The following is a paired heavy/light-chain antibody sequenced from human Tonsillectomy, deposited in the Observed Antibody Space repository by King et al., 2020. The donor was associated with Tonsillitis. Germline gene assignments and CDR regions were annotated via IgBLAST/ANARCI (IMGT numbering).Light chain of an antibody. CDR1: QSVFSSSNKMNY. CDR2: WAS. V-gene: IGKV4-1*01. J-gene: IGKJ2*01. CDR3: QQYYSVPYT. Sequence: DIVMTQSPDSLAVSLGERATINCKSSQSVFSSSNKMNYLAWYQQKPGQAPELLIYWASTRESGVPDRFSGSGSGTDFTLTISFLHAEDVAVYYCQQYYSVPYTFGQGTKLEIK.
Heavy chain of an antibody. Sequence: EVQLVQSGTEVKKPGESLKISCKGSGYTFSNYWIAWVRQMPGKGLEWMGIIYPGDSDTTYSPSFQGQVTISADKSISTAYLQWSSLKASDTAIYYCARQGGYGGSVYFDYWGQGILVTVSS. CDR3: ARQGGYGGSVYFDY. CDR1: GYTFSNYW. V-gene: IGHV5-51*01. CDR2: IYPGDSDT. J-gene: IGHJ4*02. D-gene: IGHD4-17*01.